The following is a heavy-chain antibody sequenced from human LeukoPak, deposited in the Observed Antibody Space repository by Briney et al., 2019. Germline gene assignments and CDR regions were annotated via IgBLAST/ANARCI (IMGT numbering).Heavy chain of an antibody. Sequence: GGSLRLSCAASGFTFSSYAMHWVRQAPGKGLEWVAVISYDGSNKYYADSVKGRFTISRDNSKNTLYLQMNSLRAEDTAVYYCARDSSGYYLDYWGQGTLSPSPQ. D-gene: IGHD3-22*01. V-gene: IGHV3-30-3*01. CDR3: ARDSSGYYLDY. CDR2: ISYDGSNK. J-gene: IGHJ4*02. CDR1: GFTFSSYA.